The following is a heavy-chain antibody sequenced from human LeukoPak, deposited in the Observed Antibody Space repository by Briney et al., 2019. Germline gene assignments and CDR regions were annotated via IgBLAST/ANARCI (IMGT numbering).Heavy chain of an antibody. CDR1: GFTFSSYA. J-gene: IGHJ3*02. Sequence: PGGSLRLSCAASGFTFSSYAMSWVRQAPGKGLEWVSAISGSGGSTYYADSVKGRFTISRDNSKNTLYLQMNSLRAEDTAVYYCAKDAKGYCSITSCYQENAFDIWGQGTMVTVSS. CDR2: ISGSGGST. CDR3: AKDAKGYCSITSCYQENAFDI. D-gene: IGHD2-2*01. V-gene: IGHV3-23*01.